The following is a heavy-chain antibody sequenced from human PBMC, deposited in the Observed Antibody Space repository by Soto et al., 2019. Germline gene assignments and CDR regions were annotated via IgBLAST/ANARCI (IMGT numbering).Heavy chain of an antibody. CDR2: IDPADSYA. Sequence: GESLKISCNGSGYNFVTYWITWVRQMPGKGLEWMGRIDPADSYARYSPSFEGHVTMSVDRSINTAYLQWTSLRASDSAIYYCARHAEDFYFGLDAWGQGTSVTVSS. CDR3: ARHAEDFYFGLDA. V-gene: IGHV5-10-1*01. J-gene: IGHJ6*02. CDR1: GYNFVTYW.